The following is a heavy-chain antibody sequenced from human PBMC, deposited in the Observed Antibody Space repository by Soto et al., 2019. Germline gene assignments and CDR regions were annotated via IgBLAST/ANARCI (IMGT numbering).Heavy chain of an antibody. Sequence: PSETLSLTCAVSGGSISSGGYSWSWIRQPPGKGLEWIGYIYYSGSTNYNPSLKSRVTISVDTSKNQFSLKLSSVTAADTAVYYFASWGGYYYDSSVRAFDIWGQGTMVTVSS. D-gene: IGHD3-22*01. J-gene: IGHJ3*02. CDR1: GGSISSGGYS. CDR2: IYYSGST. CDR3: ASWGGYYYDSSVRAFDI. V-gene: IGHV4-61*08.